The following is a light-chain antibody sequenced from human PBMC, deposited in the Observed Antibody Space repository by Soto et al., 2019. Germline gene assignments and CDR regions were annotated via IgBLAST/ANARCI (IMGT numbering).Light chain of an antibody. Sequence: IVMTQSPPTLSVSPGEEATLACRASQSLRSNLAWYQQKPGQAHRLLLYGASTRATGIPASFSGSGSGTDFTLTISSLEPEDFAVYYCQQRSNWPRTFGQGTRLEI. CDR3: QQRSNWPRT. V-gene: IGKV3-15*01. CDR2: GAS. CDR1: QSLRSN. J-gene: IGKJ5*01.